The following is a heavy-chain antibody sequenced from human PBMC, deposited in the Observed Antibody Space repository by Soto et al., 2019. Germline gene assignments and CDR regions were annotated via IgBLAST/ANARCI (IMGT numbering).Heavy chain of an antibody. V-gene: IGHV4-30-4*01. J-gene: IGHJ4*02. D-gene: IGHD3-22*01. CDR1: GGSISSGDYY. CDR2: IYYSGST. Sequence: SETLSLTCTVSGGSISSGDYYWSWIRQPPGKGLEWIGYIYYSGSTYYNPSLKSRVTISVDTSKNQFSLKLSSVTAADTVVYYCARDSQSYYDSSGAIDYWGQGTLVTVSS. CDR3: ARDSQSYYDSSGAIDY.